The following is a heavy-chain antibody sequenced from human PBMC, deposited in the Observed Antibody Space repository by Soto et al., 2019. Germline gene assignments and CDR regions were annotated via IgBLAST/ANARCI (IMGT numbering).Heavy chain of an antibody. CDR1: GFTVSSHA. J-gene: IGHJ3*02. Sequence: EVQVSESGGGLVQPGGSLRLSSEGSGFTVSSHAMTWIRQAPGKGPEWVSTVTADGGTYYADSVKGRFAMSRDTSENTLYLQMNSLGAEDTAAYYCAPHVSCSGGSCQYDAFAIRGQGTMVTVSS. V-gene: IGHV3-23*01. CDR3: APHVSCSGGSCQYDAFAI. CDR2: VTADGGT. D-gene: IGHD2-15*01.